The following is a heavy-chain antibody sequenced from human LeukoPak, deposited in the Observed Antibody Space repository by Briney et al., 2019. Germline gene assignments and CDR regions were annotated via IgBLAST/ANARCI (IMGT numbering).Heavy chain of an antibody. Sequence: GASVKVSCKASGGTFSSYAISWVRQAPGQGLEWMGRIIPILGIANYAQKFQGRVTITADKSTSTAYVELSSLRSEDTAVYYCARDRVAVAGTVHFDYWGQGTLVTVSS. V-gene: IGHV1-69*04. CDR1: GGTFSSYA. D-gene: IGHD6-19*01. J-gene: IGHJ4*02. CDR2: IIPILGIA. CDR3: ARDRVAVAGTVHFDY.